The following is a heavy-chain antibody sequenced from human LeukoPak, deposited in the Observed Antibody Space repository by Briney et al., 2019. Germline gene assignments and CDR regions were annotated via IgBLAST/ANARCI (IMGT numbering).Heavy chain of an antibody. D-gene: IGHD3-22*01. CDR2: IYPGDSDT. V-gene: IGHV5-51*01. CDR1: GYSFTSYW. Sequence: GESLKISCKGSGYSFTSYWIGWVRQMPGKGLEWMGNIYPGDSDTRYSPSFQGQVTISADKSISTAYLQWSSLKASDTAMYYCATETFYYDSSGYGDAFGIWGQGTMVTVSS. J-gene: IGHJ3*02. CDR3: ATETFYYDSSGYGDAFGI.